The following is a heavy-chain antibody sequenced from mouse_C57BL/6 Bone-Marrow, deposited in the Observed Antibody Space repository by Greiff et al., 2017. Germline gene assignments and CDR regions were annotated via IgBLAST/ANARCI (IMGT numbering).Heavy chain of an antibody. CDR3: APNWEGGAMDY. D-gene: IGHD4-1*02. CDR2: ISSGSSTI. Sequence: EVQVVESGGGLVKPGGSLKLSCAASGFTFSDYGMHWVRQAPEKGLEWVAYISSGSSTIYYADTVKGRFTISRDNAKNTLFLQMTSLRSEDTAMYYCAPNWEGGAMDYGGQGTSVTVSS. V-gene: IGHV5-17*01. J-gene: IGHJ4*01. CDR1: GFTFSDYG.